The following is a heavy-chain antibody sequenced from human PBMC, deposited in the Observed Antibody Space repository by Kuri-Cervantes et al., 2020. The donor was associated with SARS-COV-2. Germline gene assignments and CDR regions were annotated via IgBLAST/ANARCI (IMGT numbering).Heavy chain of an antibody. J-gene: IGHJ4*02. Sequence: SETLSLTCTVSGGSISSYYWSWTRQPPGKGLEWIGYIYYSGSTYYNPSLKSRVTISVDTSKNQFSLKLSSVTAADTAVYYCARQAHGSGSYDYFDYWGQGTLVTVSS. CDR2: IYYSGST. D-gene: IGHD3-10*01. CDR1: GGSISSYY. CDR3: ARQAHGSGSYDYFDY. V-gene: IGHV4-59*08.